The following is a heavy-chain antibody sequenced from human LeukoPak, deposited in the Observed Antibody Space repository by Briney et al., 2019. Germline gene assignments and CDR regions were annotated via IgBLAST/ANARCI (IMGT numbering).Heavy chain of an antibody. J-gene: IGHJ4*02. CDR3: VRDSLRCCGVIPSNIDDY. CDR1: GFTFSSYS. D-gene: IGHD2/OR15-2a*01. Sequence: GGSLRLSCAASGFTFSSYSMNWVRQAPGKGLEWVAYINGGGSPIYYADSVRGRFTISRDNAKNPLYLQMNSLRAEDTAVYYCVRDSLRCCGVIPSNIDDYWGQGTLVTVSS. CDR2: INGGGSPI. V-gene: IGHV3-48*01.